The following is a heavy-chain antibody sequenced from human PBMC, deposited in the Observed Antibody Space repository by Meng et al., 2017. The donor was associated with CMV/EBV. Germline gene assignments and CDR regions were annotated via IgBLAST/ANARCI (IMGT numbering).Heavy chain of an antibody. D-gene: IGHD6-13*01. J-gene: IGHJ5*02. CDR1: GWSFSGYY. V-gene: IGHV4-34*01. CDR2: INHSGST. CDR3: ARRRTSSGYSSSWSVYNWFDP. Sequence: SETLSLTCAVYGWSFSGYYWSWIRQPPGKGLEWIGEINHSGSTNYNPSLKSRVTISVDTSKNQFSLKLSSVTAADTAVYYCARRRTSSGYSSSWSVYNWFDPWGQGTLVTVSS.